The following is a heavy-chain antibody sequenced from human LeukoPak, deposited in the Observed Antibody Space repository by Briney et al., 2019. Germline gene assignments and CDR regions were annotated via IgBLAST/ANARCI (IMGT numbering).Heavy chain of an antibody. D-gene: IGHD2-2*01. CDR3: ARHFVGYCSSTNCSALYFDY. CDR1: GGSISSSSYY. Sequence: SETLSLTCTVSGGSISSSSYYWGWIRQPPGKGLEWIGRIYYSGSTYYNPSLKSRVTISVDTSENQFSLKLSSVTAADTAVYYCARHFVGYCSSTNCSALYFDYWGQGTLVTVSS. V-gene: IGHV4-39*01. CDR2: IYYSGST. J-gene: IGHJ4*02.